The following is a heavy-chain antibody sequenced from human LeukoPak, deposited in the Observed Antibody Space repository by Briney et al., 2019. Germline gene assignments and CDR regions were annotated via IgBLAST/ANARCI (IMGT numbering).Heavy chain of an antibody. CDR1: GYTLFSYD. V-gene: IGHV1-8*01. D-gene: IGHD2-8*01. CDR3: ATTPTNSRVWFDP. CDR2: MNVKSGNT. Sequence: GASVKVSCKASGYTLFSYDINWVRQATGQGLEWMGWMNVKSGNTGYAQKFQGRVTMTRNTSISTAYIELTSLRSEDTAVYYCATTPTNSRVWFDPWGQGTLVTVSS. J-gene: IGHJ5*02.